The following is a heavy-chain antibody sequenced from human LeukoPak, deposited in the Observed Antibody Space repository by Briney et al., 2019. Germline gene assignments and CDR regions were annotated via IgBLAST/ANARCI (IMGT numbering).Heavy chain of an antibody. CDR2: INWNGGNT. CDR3: AAGDRNGWYFDY. J-gene: IGHJ4*02. Sequence: GGSLRLSCAASGFTFDDHGIRWVSQVPGKGREWVSGINWNGGNTGYADSGKGRFTISRDNAKNSLYLQMNSLRAEDTALYYCAAGDRNGWYFDYWGQGTLVTVSS. V-gene: IGHV3-20*04. D-gene: IGHD6-19*01. CDR1: GFTFDDHG.